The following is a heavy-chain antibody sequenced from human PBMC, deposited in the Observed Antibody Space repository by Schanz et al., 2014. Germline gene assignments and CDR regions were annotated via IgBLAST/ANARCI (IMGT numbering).Heavy chain of an antibody. CDR3: AKEDRNHNSDYVY. V-gene: IGHV3-30*02. Sequence: LVESGGGVVQPGRSLRLSCAASGFTFSSYGMHWVRQVPGKGLEWVAFIRDDGTYQNYADSIKGRFTISRDDSKNTLYLQMNSLRPEDTAVYYCAKEDRNHNSDYVYWGQGTLVTVSS. J-gene: IGHJ4*02. D-gene: IGHD3-22*01. CDR2: IRDDGTYQ. CDR1: GFTFSSYG.